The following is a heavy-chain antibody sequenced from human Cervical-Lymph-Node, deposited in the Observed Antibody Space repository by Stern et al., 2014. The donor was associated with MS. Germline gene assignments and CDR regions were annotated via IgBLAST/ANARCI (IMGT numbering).Heavy chain of an antibody. CDR2: IYYSGST. V-gene: IGHV4-59*01. J-gene: IGHJ4*02. CDR3: AGGGSYLYYFDY. D-gene: IGHD1-26*01. CDR1: GGSISRYY. Sequence: QLKLQESGAGLVKPSETLSLTCTVSGGSISRYYRSWVRQTPGKGLEWIGYIYYSGSTNYNPSLKSRVTISVDTSKNQFSLKLSSVTAADTAVYYCAGGGSYLYYFDYWGQGTLVTVSS.